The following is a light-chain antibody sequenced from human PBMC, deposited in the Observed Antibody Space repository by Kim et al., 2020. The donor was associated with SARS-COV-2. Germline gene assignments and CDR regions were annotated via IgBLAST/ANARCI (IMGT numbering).Light chain of an antibody. CDR1: NIGSKS. Sequence: SYELTQPPSVSVAPGKTARITCGGNNIGSKSVHWYQQKPGQAPVLVIYYDSDRPSGIPERFSGSNSGNTATLTIIRVEAGDEADYYCQVWDSSSDHWV. J-gene: IGLJ3*02. CDR3: QVWDSSSDHWV. V-gene: IGLV3-21*04. CDR2: YDS.